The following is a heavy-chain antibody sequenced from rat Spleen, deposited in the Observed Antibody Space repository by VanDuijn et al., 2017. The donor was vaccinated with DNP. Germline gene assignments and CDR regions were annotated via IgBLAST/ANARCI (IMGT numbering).Heavy chain of an antibody. CDR2: ISYSGST. CDR1: GYSITSNY. V-gene: IGHV3-1*01. CDR3: ARLTRYFDN. D-gene: IGHD1-7*01. J-gene: IGHJ2*01. Sequence: EVQLQESGSGLVKPSQPLSLTCSVTGYSITSNYWGWIRQFPGNKMEYIGHISYSGSTNYNPSLKSRISITRDTSKNHFFLHLNSVTSEDTGTYYCARLTRYFDNWGQGVMVTVSS.